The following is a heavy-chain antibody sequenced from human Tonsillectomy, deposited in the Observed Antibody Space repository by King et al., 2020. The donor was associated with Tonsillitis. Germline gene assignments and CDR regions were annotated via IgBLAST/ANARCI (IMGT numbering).Heavy chain of an antibody. J-gene: IGHJ4*02. CDR1: GFTFSHSA. CDR3: TSLRYCDGNGCYDY. D-gene: IGHD2-21*02. CDR2: IITKLNNYAT. Sequence: VQLVESGGGLIQPGGSLKLSCAASGFTFSHSAMHWVRQASGKGLEYIGRIITKLNNYATSYTSSVKGRFTISRDDSKNTAYLQMNSLKTEDTAVYYCTSLRYCDGNGCYDYWGQGTLVTVSS. V-gene: IGHV3-73*02.